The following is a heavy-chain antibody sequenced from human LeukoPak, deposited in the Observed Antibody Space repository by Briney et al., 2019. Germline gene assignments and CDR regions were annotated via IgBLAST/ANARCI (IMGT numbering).Heavy chain of an antibody. D-gene: IGHD3-9*01. V-gene: IGHV3-48*01. CDR3: AKYYDILTGPTRSGVDY. Sequence: PGGSLRLSCAASGFTFSSYSMSWVRQAPGKRLEWLSYISGGSGSIIHADSVKGRFTISRDNSKNTLYLQMNSLRAEDTAVYYCAKYYDILTGPTRSGVDYWGQGTLVTVSS. CDR2: ISGGSGSI. CDR1: GFTFSSYS. J-gene: IGHJ4*02.